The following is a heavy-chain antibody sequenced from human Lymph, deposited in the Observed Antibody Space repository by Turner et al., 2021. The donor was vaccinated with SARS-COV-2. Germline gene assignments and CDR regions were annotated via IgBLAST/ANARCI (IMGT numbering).Heavy chain of an antibody. CDR2: INWSGGSI. CDR1: GFTFADYA. D-gene: IGHD1-26*01. CDR3: AKDLAGTYYSSFDY. J-gene: IGHJ4*02. V-gene: IGHV3-9*01. Sequence: EVQLVESGGGLVQPGSSMRLSCAASGFTFADYAMHWVRQAPGKGLEWVSGINWSGGSIAYADSVKGRFTISRDNPKNSLYLQMNSLRAEDTAFYYCAKDLAGTYYSSFDYWGQGTLVTVSS.